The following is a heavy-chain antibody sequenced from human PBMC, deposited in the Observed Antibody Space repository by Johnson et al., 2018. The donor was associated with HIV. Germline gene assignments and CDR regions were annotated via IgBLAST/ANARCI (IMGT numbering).Heavy chain of an antibody. CDR3: ARDDGGGGDAFDI. J-gene: IGHJ3*02. CDR2: ISYDGSNT. V-gene: IGHV3-30*04. Sequence: QVQLVESGGGVVQPGRSLRLSCAASGFTFSSYAMHWVRQAPGKGLEWVAVISYDGSNTSYADSVKGRFTISRDNSKNTLYLQMNSLRAEDTAVYYCARDDGGGGDAFDIWDQGTMVTVSS. D-gene: IGHD2-15*01. CDR1: GFTFSSYA.